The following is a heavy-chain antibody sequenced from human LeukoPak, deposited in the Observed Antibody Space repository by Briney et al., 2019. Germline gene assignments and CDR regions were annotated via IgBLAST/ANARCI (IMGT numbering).Heavy chain of an antibody. V-gene: IGHV5-51*01. J-gene: IGHJ3*02. Sequence: GESLKISCKGSGYTFTNYWIGWVRQMPGKGLEWMAIIFPGDSDTRYSPSFQGHVTISADKSISTAYLQWSSLETSDTAMYYCARGVVVVAAQPPINTRPVFVRGVEDHDDAFDIWGQGTMVTVSS. CDR2: IFPGDSDT. D-gene: IGHD2-15*01. CDR1: GYTFTNYW. CDR3: ARGVVVVAAQPPINTRPVFVRGVEDHDDAFDI.